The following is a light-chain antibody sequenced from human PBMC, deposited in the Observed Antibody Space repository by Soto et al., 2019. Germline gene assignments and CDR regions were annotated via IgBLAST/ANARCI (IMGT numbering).Light chain of an antibody. CDR1: QSVSSN. CDR2: GAS. V-gene: IGKV3-15*01. Sequence: EIVMTQYPATLSVSPGERATLSCRASQSVSSNLAWYQQKPGQAPRLLIYGASTRASGSPARFSGSESGTEFTLTISGLQSEDFAVYYCQQYNNWPPYTFGQGTKLEIK. CDR3: QQYNNWPPYT. J-gene: IGKJ2*01.